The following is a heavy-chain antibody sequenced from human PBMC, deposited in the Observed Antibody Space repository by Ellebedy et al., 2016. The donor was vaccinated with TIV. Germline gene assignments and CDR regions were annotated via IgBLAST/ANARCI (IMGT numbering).Heavy chain of an antibody. CDR2: INQDGSEK. D-gene: IGHD3-16*01. Sequence: PGGSLRLSCVASGFSFSSYWMSWVRQAPGKGLEWVANINQDGSEKYFVDSLKGRFTISRDNAKNSLFLQMNSLTVEDTAVYVCARGTDMLKLGGRIVRGNWFDAWGQGILVSVSS. CDR1: GFSFSSYW. J-gene: IGHJ5*02. V-gene: IGHV3-7*01. CDR3: ARGTDMLKLGGRIVRGNWFDA.